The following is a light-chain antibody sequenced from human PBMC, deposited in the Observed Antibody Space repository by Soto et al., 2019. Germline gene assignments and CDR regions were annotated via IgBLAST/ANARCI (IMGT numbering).Light chain of an antibody. CDR1: SSDIGSYNY. J-gene: IGLJ1*01. Sequence: QSALTQPASVSGSPGQSITVSCTGTSSDIGSYNYVSWYQQHPGKAPKLIIYEVNNRPSGVSNRFSGSKSGNTASLTVSGLQAQDEADYYCASFATPSTRVYGTGINVAVL. CDR3: ASFATPSTRV. V-gene: IGLV2-14*01. CDR2: EVN.